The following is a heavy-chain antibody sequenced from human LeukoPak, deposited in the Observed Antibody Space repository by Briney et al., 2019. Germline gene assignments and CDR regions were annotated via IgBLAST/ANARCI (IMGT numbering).Heavy chain of an antibody. CDR1: GFAFSIYW. CDR2: INHHGSDK. J-gene: IGHJ4*02. D-gene: IGHD3-3*01. CDR3: ARSVSIGSVDY. Sequence: GGSLRLSCAASGFAFSIYWMSWVRQAPGKGLEWVANINHHGSDKWYVDSVKGRFTIARDNTDNSLSLQMNSLRVEDTAVYYCARSVSIGSVDYWGQGTLITVSS. V-gene: IGHV3-7*01.